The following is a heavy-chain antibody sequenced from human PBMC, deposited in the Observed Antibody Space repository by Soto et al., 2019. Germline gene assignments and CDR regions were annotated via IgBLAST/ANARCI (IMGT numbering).Heavy chain of an antibody. CDR3: ARLLPPANNHYYGMDV. D-gene: IGHD2-2*01. Sequence: QVQLQESGPGLVKPSETLSLTCTISGGSISTYYWTWIRQPPGKGLEWIGYVYYTGSTNYSPSLESGVTMSVDTSNNQFSLRLSSVTAADTAVYYCARLLPPANNHYYGMDVWGPGTTVTVSS. J-gene: IGHJ6*02. CDR1: GGSISTYY. CDR2: VYYTGST. V-gene: IGHV4-59*01.